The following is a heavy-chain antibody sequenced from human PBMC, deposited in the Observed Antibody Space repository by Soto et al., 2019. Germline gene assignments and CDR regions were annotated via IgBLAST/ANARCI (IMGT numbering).Heavy chain of an antibody. J-gene: IGHJ5*02. CDR2: ISAYNGNT. Sequence: QVQLVQSGAEVKKPGASVKVSCKASGYTFTSYGISWVRQASGQGLEWMGWISAYNGNTKYAQKLQGRVTMTTDTSTSTAYIELRSPRSDDTAVYYCATDEAYKGNYGGWFDPWGQGTLVTGSS. D-gene: IGHD1-7*01. CDR3: ATDEAYKGNYGGWFDP. V-gene: IGHV1-18*01. CDR1: GYTFTSYG.